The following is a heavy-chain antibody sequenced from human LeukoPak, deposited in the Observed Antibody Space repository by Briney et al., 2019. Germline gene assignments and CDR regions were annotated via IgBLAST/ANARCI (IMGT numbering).Heavy chain of an antibody. V-gene: IGHV3-53*01. J-gene: IGHJ4*02. Sequence: GGSLRLSCAASGFTVSSNYMSWVRQAPGKGLEWVSVIYSGGRTYYSDSVKGRFTISRDNSKNALYLEMNSLRAEDTAVYYCAINCRNAYCFFDFWGQGILVTVFS. D-gene: IGHD3-16*01. CDR1: GFTVSSNY. CDR3: AINCRNAYCFFDF. CDR2: IYSGGRT.